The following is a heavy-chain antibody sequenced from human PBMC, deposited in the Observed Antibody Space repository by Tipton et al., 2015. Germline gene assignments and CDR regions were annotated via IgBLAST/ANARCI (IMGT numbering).Heavy chain of an antibody. J-gene: IGHJ4*02. V-gene: IGHV4-59*01. CDR2: IHYTGST. D-gene: IGHD3-10*01. CDR1: AGSISSFY. CDR3: ASSYHYGSGRNY. Sequence: TLSLTCTVSAGSISSFYWSWIRQPPGKGLEWIADIHYTGSTNYNPSLKSRVTMSVDTSENQFSLELSSVTAADTAVYYCASSYHYGSGRNYWGQGTLVTVSS.